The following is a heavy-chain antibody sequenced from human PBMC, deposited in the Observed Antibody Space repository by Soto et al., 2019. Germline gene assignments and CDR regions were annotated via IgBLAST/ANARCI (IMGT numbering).Heavy chain of an antibody. Sequence: GSGPTLVNPTQTLTLTCTFSGFSLSTSGMCVSWIRQPPGKALEWLARIDWDDDKYYSTSLKTRLTISKDTSKNQVVLTMTNMDPVDTATYYCARLSSPPSGWTSVDYWGQGTLVTVSS. CDR2: IDWDDDK. CDR3: ARLSSPPSGWTSVDY. CDR1: GFSLSTSGMC. V-gene: IGHV2-70*11. D-gene: IGHD6-19*01. J-gene: IGHJ4*02.